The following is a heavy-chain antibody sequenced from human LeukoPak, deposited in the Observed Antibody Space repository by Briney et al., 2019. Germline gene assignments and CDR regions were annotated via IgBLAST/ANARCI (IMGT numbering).Heavy chain of an antibody. CDR3: ARDRDYGGWFDP. V-gene: IGHV4-59*01. D-gene: IGHD4-17*01. CDR1: GGSISSYY. Sequence: SETLSLTCTVSGGSISSYYWSWIRQPPGKGLEWIGYIYYSGSTNYNPSLKSRVTILVDTSKNQFSLKLSSVTAADTAVYYCARDRDYGGWFDPWGQGTLVTVSS. CDR2: IYYSGST. J-gene: IGHJ5*02.